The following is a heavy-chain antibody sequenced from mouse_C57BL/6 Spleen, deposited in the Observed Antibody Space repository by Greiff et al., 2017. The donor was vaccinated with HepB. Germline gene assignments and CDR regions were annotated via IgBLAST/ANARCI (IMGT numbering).Heavy chain of an antibody. CDR2: IYPGDGDT. D-gene: IGHD2-4*01. CDR1: GYAFSSSW. CDR3: ARPIYYEYATFAY. J-gene: IGHJ3*01. V-gene: IGHV1-82*01. Sequence: QVQLQQSGPELVKPGASVKISCKASGYAFSSSWMNWVKQRPGKGLEWIGRIYPGDGDTTYNGKFKGKATLTADKSSSTAYMQLSSLPSEDSAVYVCARPIYYEYATFAYWGQGTLVTVSA.